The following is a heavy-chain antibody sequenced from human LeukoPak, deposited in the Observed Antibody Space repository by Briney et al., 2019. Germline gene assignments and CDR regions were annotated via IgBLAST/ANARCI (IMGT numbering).Heavy chain of an antibody. CDR2: IIHSGST. J-gene: IGHJ4*02. Sequence: PSETLFLTCAVSGGSLSNNYWSWIRQPPGKGLDWIGEIIHSGSTNYNPSLKSRVTISVDTSMNQVSLKLHSVTAADTAVYYCARGRYDFWSGYYGFWGQGTLVTVSS. V-gene: IGHV4-34*01. CDR3: ARGRYDFWSGYYGF. D-gene: IGHD3-3*01. CDR1: GGSLSNNY.